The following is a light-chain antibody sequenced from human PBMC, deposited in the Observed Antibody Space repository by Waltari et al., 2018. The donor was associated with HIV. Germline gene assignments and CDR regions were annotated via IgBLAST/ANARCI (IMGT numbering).Light chain of an antibody. J-gene: IGLJ2*01. Sequence: QSALTQPASVPGSPGQSITIPCTGANTPLGLYNLVSWYRQHPDKAPQLVIYGVNTRPSGVSDRFSGSKSGNTASLTISSLQAEDEADYYCSSYTNTDILLFGGGTKLTVL. V-gene: IGLV2-14*01. CDR2: GVN. CDR1: NTPLGLYNL. CDR3: SSYTNTDILL.